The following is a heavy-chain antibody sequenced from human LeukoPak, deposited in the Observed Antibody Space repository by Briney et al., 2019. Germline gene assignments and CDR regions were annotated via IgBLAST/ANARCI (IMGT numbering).Heavy chain of an antibody. Sequence: ASVRVSCKASGGTFSSYAISWVRQAPGQGLEWMGGIIPIFGTANYAQKFQGRVTITADESTSTAYMELSSLRSEDTAVYYCARAQLELDYYFDYWGQGTLVTVSS. J-gene: IGHJ4*02. CDR2: IIPIFGTA. D-gene: IGHD1-1*01. CDR1: GGTFSSYA. V-gene: IGHV1-69*13. CDR3: ARAQLELDYYFDY.